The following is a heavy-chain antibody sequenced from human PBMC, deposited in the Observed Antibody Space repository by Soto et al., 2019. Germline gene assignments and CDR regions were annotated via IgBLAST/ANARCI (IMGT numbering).Heavy chain of an antibody. J-gene: IGHJ4*02. V-gene: IGHV3-33*01. CDR1: GFDFKTYG. Sequence: QGQLVESVGGVVQPGRSLRLSCVASGFDFKTYGMHWVRQAPGKGLEWVAVIGFDGTNIHYSDSVRGRFSISRDNSENTVSLQMNSLRVEDTALYYCVRTACVINNCSYRGVRWGQGTLVTV. CDR3: VRTACVINNCSYRGVR. CDR2: IGFDGTNI. D-gene: IGHD1-20*01.